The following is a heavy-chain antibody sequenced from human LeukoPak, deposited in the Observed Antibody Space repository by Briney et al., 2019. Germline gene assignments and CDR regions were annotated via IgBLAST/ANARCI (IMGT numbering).Heavy chain of an antibody. D-gene: IGHD3-22*01. CDR3: ARADSSGYYLSPTDY. CDR2: IPGKTNIYA. J-gene: IGHJ4*02. V-gene: IGHV3-73*01. CDR1: AFSLSGFT. Sequence: GGSLRLSCAASAFSLSGFTMHWIRQASGKGLEWLGRIPGKTNIYAAEAASVRGRFTISREDSKNTAYLQMNSLKTEDTAVYYCARADSSGYYLSPTDYWGQGTLVTVSS.